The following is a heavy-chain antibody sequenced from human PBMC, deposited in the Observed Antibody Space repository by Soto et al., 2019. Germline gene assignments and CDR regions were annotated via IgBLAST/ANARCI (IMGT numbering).Heavy chain of an antibody. CDR2: IYYSGST. V-gene: IGHV4-31*03. Sequence: SETLSLTCTVSGGSISSCGYYWSWIRQHPGKGLEWIGYIYYSGSTYYNPSLKSRVTISVDTSKNQFSLKLSSVTAADTAVYYCAREGDYGDYGSDYWGQGTLVTVSS. J-gene: IGHJ4*02. D-gene: IGHD4-17*01. CDR3: AREGDYGDYGSDY. CDR1: GGSISSCGYY.